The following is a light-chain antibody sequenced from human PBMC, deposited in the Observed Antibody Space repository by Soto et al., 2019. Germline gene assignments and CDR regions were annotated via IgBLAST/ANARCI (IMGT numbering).Light chain of an antibody. CDR2: DVS. CDR1: GSDVGGYNY. J-gene: IGLJ2*01. Sequence: QSVLTQPRSVSGSPGQSVTIPCTGTGSDVGGYNYVSWYQQHPGKAPKLMIYDVSKRPSGVPDRFSGSKSGNTASLTISGLQAEDEADYYCCSYAGSYTFLFGGGTKLTVL. V-gene: IGLV2-11*01. CDR3: CSYAGSYTFL.